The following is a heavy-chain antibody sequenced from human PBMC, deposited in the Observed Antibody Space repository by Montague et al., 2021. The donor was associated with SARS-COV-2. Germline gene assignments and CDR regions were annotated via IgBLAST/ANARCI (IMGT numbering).Heavy chain of an antibody. D-gene: IGHD3-22*01. J-gene: IGHJ4*02. CDR2: INHRGTS. Sequence: SETLSLTCAVYGGSFSDYYWSWIRQPPGQGQEWIGEINHRGTSKYNTYLKSRVSISLDMYKNKFSLYLSSVTASDTAVYYCAGGRQHFNMIVVVMTGGEYCFDDWGQGTLVTVSS. CDR1: GGSFSDYY. CDR3: AGGRQHFNMIVVVMTGGEYCFDD. V-gene: IGHV4-34*01.